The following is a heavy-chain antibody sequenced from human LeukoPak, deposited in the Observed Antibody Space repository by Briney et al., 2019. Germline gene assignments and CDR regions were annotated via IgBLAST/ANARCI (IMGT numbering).Heavy chain of an antibody. CDR2: ISSSGSTI. D-gene: IGHD3-9*01. CDR3: ARASVTRFTIFSQGRKNAFDI. V-gene: IGHV3-48*03. CDR1: GFTFSSYE. Sequence: PGGPLRLSCAASGFTFSSYEMNWVRQAPGKGLEWVSYISSSGSTIYYADSVKGRFTISRDNAKNSLYLQMNSLRAEDTAVYYCARASVTRFTIFSQGRKNAFDIWGQGTMVTVSS. J-gene: IGHJ3*02.